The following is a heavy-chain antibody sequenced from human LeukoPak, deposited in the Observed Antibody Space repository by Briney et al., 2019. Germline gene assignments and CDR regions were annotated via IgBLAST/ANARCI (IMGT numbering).Heavy chain of an antibody. CDR1: GGSFSGYY. CDR2: INHSGST. CDR3: ARERGDYYDILTGYYKGWFDY. Sequence: SETLSLTCAVYGGSFSGYYWTWIRQPPGKGLEWIGEINHSGSTNYNPSLKSRVTISADTSKNQFSLKLSSVTAADTAVHYCARERGDYYDILTGYYKGWFDYWGQGTLVTVSS. V-gene: IGHV4-34*01. J-gene: IGHJ4*02. D-gene: IGHD3-9*01.